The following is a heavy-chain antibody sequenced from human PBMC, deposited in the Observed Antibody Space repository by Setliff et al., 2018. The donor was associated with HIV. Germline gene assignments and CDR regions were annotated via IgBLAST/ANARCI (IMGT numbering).Heavy chain of an antibody. Sequence: SETLSLTCAVSGYSISSGYYWGWIRQPPGKGLEWIGSIYHSGSTYYNPSLKSRVTISVDTSKNQFSLKLSSVTAADTAVYYCSRSRTFFDIWGQGTMVTVSS. CDR2: IYHSGST. CDR1: GYSISSGYY. CDR3: SRSRTFFDI. J-gene: IGHJ3*02. V-gene: IGHV4-38-2*01.